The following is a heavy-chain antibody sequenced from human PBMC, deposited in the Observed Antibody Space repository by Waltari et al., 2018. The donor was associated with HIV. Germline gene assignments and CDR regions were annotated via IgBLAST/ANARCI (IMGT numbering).Heavy chain of an antibody. CDR3: VRVAGVITAAAYY. CDR2: IRKDGPT. D-gene: IGHD3-10*01. V-gene: IGHV3-9*01. J-gene: IGHJ4*02. CDR1: VFTFDDHA. Sequence: EVQLLVASGGDIVQPGRSMRLSCAASVFTFDDHAMHWVRQAQERGQGVVLVIRKDGPTGYAATVKGRFTIARDNANNSLILQMNSRVAEDTALYCGVRVAGVITAAAYYWGQGTLVTVSS.